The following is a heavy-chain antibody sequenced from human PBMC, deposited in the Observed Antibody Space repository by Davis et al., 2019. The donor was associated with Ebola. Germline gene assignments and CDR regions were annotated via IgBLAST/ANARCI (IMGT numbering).Heavy chain of an antibody. J-gene: IGHJ6*02. CDR3: AKGGGNYYYYGMDV. V-gene: IGHV3-9*01. Sequence: SLKISCAASGFTFDDYAMHWVRQAPGKGLERVSGISWNSGSIGYADSVKGRFTISRDNAKNSLYLQMNSLRAEDTALYYCAKGGGNYYYYGMDVWGQGTTVTVSS. D-gene: IGHD3-16*01. CDR2: ISWNSGSI. CDR1: GFTFDDYA.